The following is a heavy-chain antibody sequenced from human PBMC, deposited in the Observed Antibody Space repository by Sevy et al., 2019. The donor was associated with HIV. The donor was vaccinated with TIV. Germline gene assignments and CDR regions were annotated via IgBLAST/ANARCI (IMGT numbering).Heavy chain of an antibody. CDR2: IKQHGTEK. CDR3: ARRELACDY. V-gene: IGHV3-7*01. Sequence: GGSLRLSRAASGFTFSNYWMTWVRQAPGKGLEWVANIKQHGTEKYYVDSVKGRFTISRDNAKNSLYLQMNSLRAEDTAVYYCARRELACDYWGQGTLVTVSS. D-gene: IGHD1-26*01. J-gene: IGHJ4*02. CDR1: GFTFSNYW.